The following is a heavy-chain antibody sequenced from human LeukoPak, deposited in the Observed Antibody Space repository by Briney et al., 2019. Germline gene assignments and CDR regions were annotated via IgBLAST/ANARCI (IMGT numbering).Heavy chain of an antibody. D-gene: IGHD6-19*01. CDR2: ISSTSAYI. Sequence: GGSLRLSCAASGFALRSYTVTWVRQAPGKGLEWVSSISSTSAYIYYAESVKGRFSISRDNVDNVVHLQMSSLINEDTAVYYCARVAVAGPTGWFDSWGQGTLVTVSS. J-gene: IGHJ5*01. V-gene: IGHV3-21*01. CDR3: ARVAVAGPTGWFDS. CDR1: GFALRSYT.